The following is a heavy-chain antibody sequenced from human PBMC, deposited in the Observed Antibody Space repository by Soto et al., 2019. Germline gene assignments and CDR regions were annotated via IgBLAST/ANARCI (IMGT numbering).Heavy chain of an antibody. CDR3: ARDSRGSYADY. V-gene: IGHV3-30-3*01. CDR2: ISYDGSNK. J-gene: IGHJ4*02. Sequence: QVQLVESGGGVVQPGRSLRLSCAASGFTFSSYAKHWVRQAPGKGLEWVAVISYDGSNKYYADSVKGRFTISRDNSKNTLYLQMNSLRAEDTAVYYCARDSRGSYADYWGQGTLVTVSS. CDR1: GFTFSSYA. D-gene: IGHD1-26*01.